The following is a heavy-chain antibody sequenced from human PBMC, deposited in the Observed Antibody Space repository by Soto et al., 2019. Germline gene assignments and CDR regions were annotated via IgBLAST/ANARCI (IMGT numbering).Heavy chain of an antibody. Sequence: ASVKVSCKASGGTFSSYAISWVRQTPGQGLEWMGGIIPIFGTANYAQKFQGRVTITADKSTSTAYMELSSLRSEDTAVYYCARDRDDSSGYYYWGQGTLVTVSS. CDR1: GGTFSSYA. CDR3: ARDRDDSSGYYY. J-gene: IGHJ4*02. D-gene: IGHD3-22*01. V-gene: IGHV1-69*06. CDR2: IIPIFGTA.